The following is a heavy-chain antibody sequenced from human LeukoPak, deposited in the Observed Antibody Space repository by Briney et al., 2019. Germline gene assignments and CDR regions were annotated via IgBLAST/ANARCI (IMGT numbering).Heavy chain of an antibody. Sequence: PGGSLRLSCAASGFTFSSYAMHWVRQAPGKGLEWVAVISYDGINKNYAGPVKGRFTISRDNSKNTLYVQLNSLRAEDTAVYYCAREYSDYGNAFDIWGQGTTVTVSS. J-gene: IGHJ3*02. D-gene: IGHD4-17*01. CDR2: ISYDGINK. CDR1: GFTFSSYA. V-gene: IGHV3-30-3*01. CDR3: AREYSDYGNAFDI.